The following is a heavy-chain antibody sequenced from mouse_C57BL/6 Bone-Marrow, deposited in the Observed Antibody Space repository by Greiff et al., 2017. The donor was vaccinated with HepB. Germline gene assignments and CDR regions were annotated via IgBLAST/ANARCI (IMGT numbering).Heavy chain of an antibody. Sequence: VQLQQPGAELVMPGASVKLSCKASGYTFTSYWMHWVKQRPGQGLEWIGEIDPSDSYTNYNQKFKGKSTVTVDKSSSTAYMQLSSLTSEDSSVYYSALYYSNYVDYWGQGTSVTVSS. CDR1: GYTFTSYW. D-gene: IGHD2-5*01. CDR2: IDPSDSYT. V-gene: IGHV1-69*01. J-gene: IGHJ4*01. CDR3: ALYYSNYVDY.